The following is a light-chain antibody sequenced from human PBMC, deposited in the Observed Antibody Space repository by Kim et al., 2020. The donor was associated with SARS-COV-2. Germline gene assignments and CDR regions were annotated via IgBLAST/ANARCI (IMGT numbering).Light chain of an antibody. CDR1: QPISKDF. V-gene: IGKV3-20*01. J-gene: IGKJ2*01. CDR2: HAS. Sequence: LSLSPGDRATLSCRASQPISKDFLAWYQHKPGQAPRLLISHASVRASDVPVRFSGSGSATDFTLTIKSLEPEDFAVYYCQRYGGPPPYTFGQGTKLEI. CDR3: QRYGGPPPYT.